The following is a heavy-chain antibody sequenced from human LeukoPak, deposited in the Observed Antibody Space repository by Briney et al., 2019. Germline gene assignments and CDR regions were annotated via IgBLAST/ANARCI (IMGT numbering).Heavy chain of an antibody. V-gene: IGHV3-7*01. CDR2: IKEDGSER. CDR1: GFTLRNYW. J-gene: IGHJ4*02. D-gene: IGHD1-26*01. CDR3: ARGGPTVGTDY. Sequence: PGGSLRLSCAGSGFTLRNYWMNWARQAPGKGREWGANIKEDGSERYYVDSVKGRFTVSRDNAKNSLYLQINSLRADDTAVYYCARGGPTVGTDYWGQGTLVTVSS.